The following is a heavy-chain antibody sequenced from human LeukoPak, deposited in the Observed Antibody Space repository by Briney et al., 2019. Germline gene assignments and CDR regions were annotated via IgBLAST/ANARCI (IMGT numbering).Heavy chain of an antibody. CDR2: IGNSGTT. Sequence: SETLSLTCAVSGGSIGSYYWSWIRQPPGKGLEWIGYIGNSGTTNYNPSLKSRVTISVDTSKNQFSLNLSSVTAADTAVYYCARGDIWVDYWGQGTLVTVSS. D-gene: IGHD2-15*01. CDR3: ARGDIWVDY. V-gene: IGHV4-59*01. CDR1: GGSIGSYY. J-gene: IGHJ4*02.